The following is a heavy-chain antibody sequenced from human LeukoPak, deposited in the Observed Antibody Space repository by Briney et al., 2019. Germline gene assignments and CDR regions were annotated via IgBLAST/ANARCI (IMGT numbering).Heavy chain of an antibody. CDR1: GYTFTNYY. CDR2: INPSGGRT. D-gene: IGHD4-17*01. V-gene: IGHV1-46*01. J-gene: IGHJ5*02. CDR3: ARDTTVTTFRGCVDP. Sequence: VASVKVSCKAYGYTFTNYYVHWARQAPGQGLEWMGVINPSGGRTNYAQKFQGRVTMTRDTSTSTVYMELSSLRSEDTAVYYCARDTTVTTFRGCVDPWGQGTLVTVSS.